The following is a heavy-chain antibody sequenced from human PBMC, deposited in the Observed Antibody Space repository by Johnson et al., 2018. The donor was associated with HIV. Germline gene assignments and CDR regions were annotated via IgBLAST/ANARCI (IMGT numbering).Heavy chain of an antibody. J-gene: IGHJ3*02. V-gene: IGHV3-30*04. CDR2: VSYDESSK. D-gene: IGHD5-18*01. Sequence: QVQLVESGGGVVHPGRSLRLSCAASGFTFRSYPMNWVRQAPGKGLEWVAFVSYDESSKYYRDSVKGRFTISRDNSKNTLYLQMNSLRAYDTAVYYCARLPSGYSRDGFNIWGQGTMVTVSS. CDR1: GFTFRSYP. CDR3: ARLPSGYSRDGFNI.